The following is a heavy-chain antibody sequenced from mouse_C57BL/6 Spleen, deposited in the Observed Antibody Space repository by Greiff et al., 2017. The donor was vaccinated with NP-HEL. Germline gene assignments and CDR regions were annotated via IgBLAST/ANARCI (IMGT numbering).Heavy chain of an antibody. V-gene: IGHV1-76*01. Sequence: VQLQQSGAELVRPGASVKLSCKASGYTFTDYYIHWVKQRPGQGLEWIARIYPGSGNTYYNEKVKGKATMTAEKSSSTAYMQLSSLTSVDSAGYFCARQITFDYWGQGTTLTVSS. CDR3: ARQITFDY. J-gene: IGHJ2*01. D-gene: IGHD1-1*01. CDR1: GYTFTDYY. CDR2: IYPGSGNT.